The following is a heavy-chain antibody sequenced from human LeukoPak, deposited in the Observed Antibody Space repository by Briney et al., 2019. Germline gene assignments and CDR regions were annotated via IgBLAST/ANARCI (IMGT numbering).Heavy chain of an antibody. Sequence: GGSLRLSCVASRFSFSLYDMYWVRQAPGKGLEWVAGIWFDGSNKYYADSVKGRLSVSRDNSKNTVYLRMNSLGAEDTAVYYCARDLFSHFVSSGSRSYTVGYWGQGTLVIVSS. D-gene: IGHD3-10*01. CDR3: ARDLFSHFVSSGSRSYTVGY. CDR1: RFSFSLYD. CDR2: IWFDGSNK. J-gene: IGHJ4*02. V-gene: IGHV3-33*07.